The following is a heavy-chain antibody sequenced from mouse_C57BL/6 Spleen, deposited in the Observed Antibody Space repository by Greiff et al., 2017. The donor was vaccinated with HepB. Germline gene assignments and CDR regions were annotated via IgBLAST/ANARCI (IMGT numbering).Heavy chain of an antibody. Sequence: QVQLQQSGAELVKPGASVKLSCKASGYTFTSYWMQWVKQRPGQGLEWIGEIDPSDSYTNYNQKFKGKATLTVDTSSSTAYMQLSSLTSEDSAVYYCATYSNYAMDYWGQGTSVTVSS. J-gene: IGHJ4*01. V-gene: IGHV1-50*01. CDR1: GYTFTSYW. D-gene: IGHD2-5*01. CDR2: IDPSDSYT. CDR3: ATYSNYAMDY.